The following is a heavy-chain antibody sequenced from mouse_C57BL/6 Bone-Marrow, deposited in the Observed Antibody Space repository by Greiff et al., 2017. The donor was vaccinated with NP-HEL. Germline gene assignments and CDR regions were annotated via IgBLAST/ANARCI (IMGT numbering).Heavy chain of an antibody. J-gene: IGHJ3*01. CDR3: AIYYGYDGAWFAY. CDR2: IWGVGST. D-gene: IGHD2-2*01. Sequence: VKLQESGPGLVAPSQSLSITCTVSGFSLTSYGVDWVRQSPGKGLEWLGVIWGVGSTNYNSALKSRLSISKDNSKSQVFLKMNSLQTDDTAMYYCAIYYGYDGAWFAYWGQGTLVTVSA. CDR1: GFSLTSYG. V-gene: IGHV2-6*01.